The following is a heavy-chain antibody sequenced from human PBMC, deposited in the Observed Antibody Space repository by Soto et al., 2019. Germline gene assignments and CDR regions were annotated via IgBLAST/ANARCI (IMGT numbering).Heavy chain of an antibody. CDR2: INSDGSST. D-gene: IGHD3-22*01. Sequence: EVQLVESGGGLVQPGGSLRLSCAASGFTFSSYWMHWVRQAPGKGLVWVSRINSDGSSTSYADSVKGRFTISRDNAKNTLYLQMNSLRAEDTAVYYCARGVMRNNYYDSTSHAFDIWGQGTMVTVSS. CDR3: ARGVMRNNYYDSTSHAFDI. V-gene: IGHV3-74*01. CDR1: GFTFSSYW. J-gene: IGHJ3*02.